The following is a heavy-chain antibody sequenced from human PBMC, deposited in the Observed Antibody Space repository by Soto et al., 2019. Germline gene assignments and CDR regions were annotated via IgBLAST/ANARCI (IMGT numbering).Heavy chain of an antibody. Sequence: PSEPLSHTCSVSDASISSSYSGWILEGPWKGLECLAYIYYSGGTSYNPSLKSRVSISLDTSMNQSSLKLSPVTAADTAVYYCARTYDDSGPNSGGYGFDIWGQGTMVTVSS. CDR3: ARTYDDSGPNSGGYGFDI. D-gene: IGHD3-22*01. CDR2: IYYSGGT. J-gene: IGHJ3*02. V-gene: IGHV4-59*01. CDR1: DASISSSY.